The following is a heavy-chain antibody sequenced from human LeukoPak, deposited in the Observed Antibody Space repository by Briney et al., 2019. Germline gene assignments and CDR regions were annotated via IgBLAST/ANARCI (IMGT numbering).Heavy chain of an antibody. Sequence: SQTLSLTCALSGDSLSSNSAAWDWVRQSPSRGLEWLGRTYYRSKWYNDYAVSVKSRITINPDTSKNQFSLQLNSVTPEDTAVYYCARDHCSGGSCYSVNWFDPWGQGTLVTVSS. V-gene: IGHV6-1*01. D-gene: IGHD2-15*01. J-gene: IGHJ5*02. CDR1: GDSLSSNSAA. CDR3: ARDHCSGGSCYSVNWFDP. CDR2: TYYRSKWYN.